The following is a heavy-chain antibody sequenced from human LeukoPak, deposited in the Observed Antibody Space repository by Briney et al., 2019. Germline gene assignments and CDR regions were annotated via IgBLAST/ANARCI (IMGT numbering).Heavy chain of an antibody. J-gene: IGHJ4*02. V-gene: IGHV3-23*01. D-gene: IGHD2-21*02. CDR2: ISGSGGST. CDR1: GFTFSSYA. Sequence: GGSLRLSCAASGFTFSSYAMSWVRQAPGKGLEWVSAISGSGGSTYYADSVKGRLTISRDNSKNTLYLQMNSLSAEDTAVYYCAKDRDSRLADYWGQGTLVTVSS. CDR3: AKDRDSRLADY.